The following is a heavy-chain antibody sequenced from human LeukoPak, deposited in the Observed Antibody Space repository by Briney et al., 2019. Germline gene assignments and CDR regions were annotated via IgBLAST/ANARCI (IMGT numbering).Heavy chain of an antibody. V-gene: IGHV3-21*01. Sequence: PGGSLRLSCAASGFTFSSYSMNWVRQAPGKGLEWVSSISSSSSYIYYADSVKGRLTISRDNAKNSLYLQMNSLRAEDTAVYYCARVGDYYDSSGPVPYWGQGTLVTVSS. CDR2: ISSSSSYI. CDR1: GFTFSSYS. CDR3: ARVGDYYDSSGPVPY. D-gene: IGHD3-22*01. J-gene: IGHJ4*02.